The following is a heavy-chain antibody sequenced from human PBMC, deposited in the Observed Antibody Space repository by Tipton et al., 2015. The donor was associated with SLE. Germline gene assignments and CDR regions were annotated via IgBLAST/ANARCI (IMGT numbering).Heavy chain of an antibody. V-gene: IGHV4-34*01. Sequence: TLSLTCAVYGGSFSGYYWSWIRQPPGKGLEWIGENNHSGSTNYNPSLKSRVTISVDTSKNQFSLKLSSVTAADTTVYYCARRQWLVRGEYDYWGQGTLVTVSS. CDR3: ARRQWLVRGEYDY. D-gene: IGHD6-19*01. CDR2: NNHSGST. CDR1: GGSFSGYY. J-gene: IGHJ4*02.